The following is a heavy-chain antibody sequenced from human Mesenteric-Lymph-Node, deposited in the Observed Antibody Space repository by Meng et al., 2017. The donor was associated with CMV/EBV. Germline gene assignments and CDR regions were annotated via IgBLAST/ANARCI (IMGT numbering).Heavy chain of an antibody. Sequence: GGSLRLSCAASGFTFSSYGMHWVRQAPGKGLEWVAFIRYDGSNKYYADSVKGRFTISRDNSKNTLYLQMNSLRAEDTAVYYCARDGLDYDFWSGYYGVFDYWGQGTLVTVSS. J-gene: IGHJ4*02. CDR2: IRYDGSNK. D-gene: IGHD3-3*01. CDR1: GFTFSSYG. CDR3: ARDGLDYDFWSGYYGVFDY. V-gene: IGHV3-30*02.